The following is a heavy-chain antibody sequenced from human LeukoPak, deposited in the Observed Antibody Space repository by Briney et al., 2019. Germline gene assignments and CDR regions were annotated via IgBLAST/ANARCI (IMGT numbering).Heavy chain of an antibody. CDR1: GFTFSAYA. CDR3: ARDQQLVSFDY. D-gene: IGHD6-13*01. Sequence: PGGSLRLSCAGSGFTFSAYAMAWVRQVSGKGLECVSHITTGGSSIFYADSVKGRFTISRDNAKNSLYLQMNSLRAEDTAVYYCARDQQLVSFDYWGQGTLVTVSS. J-gene: IGHJ4*02. V-gene: IGHV3-48*04. CDR2: ITTGGSSI.